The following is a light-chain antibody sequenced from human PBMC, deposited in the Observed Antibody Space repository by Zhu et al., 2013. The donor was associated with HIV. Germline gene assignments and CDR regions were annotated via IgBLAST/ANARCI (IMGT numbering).Light chain of an antibody. V-gene: IGKV1-5*03. CDR3: QQYNSYCS. J-gene: IGKJ2*04. CDR1: QSINNW. Sequence: IQMTQSPSTLSASVGDRVTITCRASQSINNWLAWYQQKAGKAPKLLIRTTSTLQSGVPSRFSGSGSGTEYTLTISSLQPDDFATYYCQQYNSYCSFGQGTKLEIK. CDR2: TTS.